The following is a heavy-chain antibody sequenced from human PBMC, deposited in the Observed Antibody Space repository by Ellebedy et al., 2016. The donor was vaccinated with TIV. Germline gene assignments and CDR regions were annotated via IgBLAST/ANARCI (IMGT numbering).Heavy chain of an antibody. Sequence: GESLKISCAASGSTFNNFAVNWVRQAPGKGLEWVSIISGSGGNTWYTDSVKGRFTISRDNSKNTVHLQMDSLRAEDTAVYYCARWNGYGDLWGQGTLVTVSS. D-gene: IGHD1-1*01. CDR1: GSTFNNFA. V-gene: IGHV3-23*01. CDR2: ISGSGGNT. J-gene: IGHJ5*02. CDR3: ARWNGYGDL.